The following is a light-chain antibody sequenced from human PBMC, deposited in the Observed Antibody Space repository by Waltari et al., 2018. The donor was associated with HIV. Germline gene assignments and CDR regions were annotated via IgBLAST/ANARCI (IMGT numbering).Light chain of an antibody. Sequence: QSVLTQPPSASGTPGQRVIISCSGSSFNIGRNFVSWYQQLPGTAPKVLIFRGNQRPSGVPDRFSGSKSGASASLAISGLRSEDEADYYCAAWDDSLRGSYVFGPGTKVTVL. CDR1: SFNIGRNF. CDR3: AAWDDSLRGSYV. J-gene: IGLJ1*01. CDR2: RGN. V-gene: IGLV1-47*01.